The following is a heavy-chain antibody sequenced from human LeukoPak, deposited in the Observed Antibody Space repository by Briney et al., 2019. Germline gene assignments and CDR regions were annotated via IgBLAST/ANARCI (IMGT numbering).Heavy chain of an antibody. CDR2: INHSGST. CDR3: ARRGDRDY. CDR1: GGSFSGYY. Sequence: PSETLSLTCAVCGGSFSGYYWSWIRQPPGKGLEWIGEINHSGSTNYNPSLKSRVTISVDTSKNQFSLKLSSVTAADTAVYYCARRGDRDYWGQGTLVTVSS. V-gene: IGHV4-34*01. D-gene: IGHD3-16*01. J-gene: IGHJ4*02.